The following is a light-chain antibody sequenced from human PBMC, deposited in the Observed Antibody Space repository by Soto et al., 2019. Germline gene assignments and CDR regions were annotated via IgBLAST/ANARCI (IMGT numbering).Light chain of an antibody. V-gene: IGKV3-15*01. CDR1: QSVSSN. CDR2: GAS. CDR3: QQYSNWPPWT. J-gene: IGKJ1*01. Sequence: IVMTQSPATLSVSPGERATLSCRASQSVSSNLAWYQQKPGQAPRLLIYGASTRATGISARFSGSGSGTEFTLTISSLQSEDFAAYYCQQYSNWPPWTFGQGTKVEIK.